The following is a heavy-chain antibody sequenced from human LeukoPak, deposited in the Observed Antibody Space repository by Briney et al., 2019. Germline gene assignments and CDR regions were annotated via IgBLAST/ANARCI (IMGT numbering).Heavy chain of an antibody. J-gene: IGHJ3*02. CDR3: ASGDFWSGYRGGAFDI. CDR1: GFTFSSYW. Sequence: GGSLRLSRAASGFTFSSYWMSWVRQAPGKGLEWVANIKQDGSEKYYVDSVKGRFTISRDNAKNSLYLQMNSLRAEDTAVYYCASGDFWSGYRGGAFDIWGQGTMVTVSS. V-gene: IGHV3-7*01. D-gene: IGHD3-3*01. CDR2: IKQDGSEK.